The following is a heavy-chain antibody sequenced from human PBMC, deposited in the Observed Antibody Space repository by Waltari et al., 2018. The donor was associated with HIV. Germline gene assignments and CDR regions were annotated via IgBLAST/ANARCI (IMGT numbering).Heavy chain of an antibody. CDR3: ARDRLHSNGLWDPAEH. V-gene: IGHV3-23*01. D-gene: IGHD2-8*01. CDR2: IGGGDDI. J-gene: IGHJ4*02. CDR1: GFPFSSYA. Sequence: EVQLLESGGGLVQPGGSLRLSCAASGFPFSSYAMHWVRQAPGKGRECVSVIGGGDDIYYAESVKGRFTISRDNSKNTVYLQMKSRRVEDTAIYYCARDRLHSNGLWDPAEHWGQGTLVTVSS.